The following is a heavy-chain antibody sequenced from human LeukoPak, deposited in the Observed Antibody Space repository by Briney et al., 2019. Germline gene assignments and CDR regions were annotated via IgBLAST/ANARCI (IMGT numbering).Heavy chain of an antibody. Sequence: GGSLRLSCAASGFTFSSYAMSWVRQAPGKGLEWVSAISGSGGSTYYADSVKGRFTISRDNSKNTLYLQMNSLRAEDTAVYYCAKPFSSWGVVDYFDYWGQGTLVTVSS. D-gene: IGHD6-13*01. CDR2: ISGSGGST. CDR1: GFTFSSYA. J-gene: IGHJ4*02. CDR3: AKPFSSWGVVDYFDY. V-gene: IGHV3-23*01.